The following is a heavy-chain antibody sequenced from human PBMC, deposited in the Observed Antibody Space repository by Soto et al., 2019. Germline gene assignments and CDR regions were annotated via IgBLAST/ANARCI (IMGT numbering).Heavy chain of an antibody. J-gene: IGHJ6*02. Sequence: QVHLLQSGAEVKKPGSSVKVSCTASVASFTRYSLSWVRQAPGQGLEWVGGIVPIFGITNYAQRFQGRVKITADESTKTASMELSSLSSDDTAVYYCARPDEGGYSSDHHYYYALDVWGQGTSVTVTS. CDR2: IVPIFGIT. CDR3: ARPDEGGYSSDHHYYYALDV. D-gene: IGHD3-22*01. CDR1: VASFTRYS. V-gene: IGHV1-69*01.